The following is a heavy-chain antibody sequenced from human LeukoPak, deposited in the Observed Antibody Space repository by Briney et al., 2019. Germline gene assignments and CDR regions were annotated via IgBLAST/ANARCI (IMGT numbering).Heavy chain of an antibody. J-gene: IGHJ4*02. Sequence: GESLKISCKCSGYSFTSYWIGWVRQMPGKGLEWMGIIYPGDSDTRYSPSFQGQVTISADKSISTAYLQWSSLKASDTAMYYCAREPDSSGYSFDYWGQGTLVTVSS. CDR2: IYPGDSDT. D-gene: IGHD3-22*01. CDR1: GYSFTSYW. V-gene: IGHV5-51*01. CDR3: AREPDSSGYSFDY.